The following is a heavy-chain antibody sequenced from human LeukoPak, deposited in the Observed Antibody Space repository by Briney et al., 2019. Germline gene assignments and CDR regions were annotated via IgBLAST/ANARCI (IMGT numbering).Heavy chain of an antibody. J-gene: IGHJ3*02. V-gene: IGHV4-61*01. D-gene: IGHD2-8*02. CDR2: ISYSGST. CDR3: ARRGTGGRSFDI. Sequence: SETLSLTCTVSGGSVSSGSYYWTWIRQPPGKGLEWIGHISYSGSTNFNPSLKSRVTISVDTSKNQFSLNLSSVTAADTAVYYCARRGTGGRSFDIWGQGTMVTVSS. CDR1: GGSVSSGSYY.